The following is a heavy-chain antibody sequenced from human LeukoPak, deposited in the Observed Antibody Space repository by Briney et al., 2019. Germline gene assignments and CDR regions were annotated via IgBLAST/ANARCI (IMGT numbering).Heavy chain of an antibody. CDR2: IYYSGST. J-gene: IGHJ5*02. CDR1: GGSVSSGSYY. Sequence: SETLSLTCTVSGGSVSSGSYYWSWIRQPPGKGLEWIGYIYYSGSTNYNPSLKSRVTISVDTSKNQFSLKLSSLTAADTAVYYCARGVAAGCRWFDPWGQGTLVTVSS. CDR3: ARGVAAGCRWFDP. D-gene: IGHD6-13*01. V-gene: IGHV4-61*01.